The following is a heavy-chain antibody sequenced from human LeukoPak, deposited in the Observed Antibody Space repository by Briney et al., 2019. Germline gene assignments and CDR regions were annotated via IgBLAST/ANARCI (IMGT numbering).Heavy chain of an antibody. CDR1: GGSITSYF. CDR2: IYSSGST. J-gene: IGHJ5*02. V-gene: IGHV4-4*07. D-gene: IGHD3-10*01. Sequence: PSETLSLTCTVSGGSITSYFWSWIRQPAGKGLEWIGRIYSSGSTNYNPSLKSRVTMSVDTSKNQFSLKLSSVTAADTAVYYCARMSYNSGSYSAWGRGTLVTVPS. CDR3: ARMSYNSGSYSA.